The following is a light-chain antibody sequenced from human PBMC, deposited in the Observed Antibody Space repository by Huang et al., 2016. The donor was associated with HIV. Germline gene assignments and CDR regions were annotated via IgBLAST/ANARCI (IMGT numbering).Light chain of an antibody. CDR3: QQYGTSPRT. J-gene: IGKJ2*01. CDR2: GAS. V-gene: IGKV3-20*01. Sequence: EIVLKQSPGTLSLSPGERATLSGRASPSVSNSYLAWYQQKLSHPPTLLIYGASSRATGIPDRFSGSGSGTDFTLTIIRLEPEDFAVYYCQQYGTSPRTFGQGTKLEIK. CDR1: PSVSNSY.